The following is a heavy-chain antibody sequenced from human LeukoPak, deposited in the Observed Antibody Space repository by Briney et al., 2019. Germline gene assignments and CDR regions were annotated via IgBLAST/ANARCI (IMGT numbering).Heavy chain of an antibody. CDR2: IIPIFGTA. V-gene: IGHV1-69*13. Sequence: EASVKVSCKASGGTFSSYAISWVRQAPGQGLEWMGGIIPIFGTANYAQKFQGRVTITADESTSTAYMELSSLRSEDTAVYYCASSYDFWSGYLSYIPQRYYYYYYMGVWGKGTTVTVSS. J-gene: IGHJ6*03. CDR3: ASSYDFWSGYLSYIPQRYYYYYYMGV. CDR1: GGTFSSYA. D-gene: IGHD3-3*01.